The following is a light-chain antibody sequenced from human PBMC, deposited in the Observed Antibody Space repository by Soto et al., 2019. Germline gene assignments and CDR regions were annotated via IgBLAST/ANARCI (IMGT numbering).Light chain of an antibody. Sequence: AIQLTQSPSSLSASVGDRVTITCLASQGISSALAWYQQKPGKAPKLLIYDASSLERGVPARFSGSGSGTDFTLTISSLPPEDFATYYWPQCDSYPPLTFGQGPLMEIK. CDR1: QGISSA. CDR3: PQCDSYPPLT. CDR2: DAS. V-gene: IGKV1-13*02. J-gene: IGKJ5*01.